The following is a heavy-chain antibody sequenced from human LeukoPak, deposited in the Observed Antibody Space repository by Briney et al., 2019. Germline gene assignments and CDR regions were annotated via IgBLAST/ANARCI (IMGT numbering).Heavy chain of an antibody. CDR2: INPNSGDT. CDR3: ASGSNFVDS. J-gene: IGHJ4*02. CDR1: GYTFTGYY. D-gene: IGHD4-11*01. V-gene: IGHV1-2*02. Sequence: ASVKVSCKASGYTFTGYYMHWVRQAPGQGLEWMGWINPNSGDTNYAQKFHGRVTMTRDTSISTAYMDLSRPTSDDTAVYYCASGSNFVDSWGQGTLVTVSS.